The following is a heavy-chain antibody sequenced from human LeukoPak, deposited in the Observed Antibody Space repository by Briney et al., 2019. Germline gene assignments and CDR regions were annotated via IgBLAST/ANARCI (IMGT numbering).Heavy chain of an antibody. CDR1: GFTVSNNY. D-gene: IGHD3-10*01. Sequence: QPGGSLRLSCAASGFTVSNNYMSWVRQAPGKGLEWVSVLYSGGNTYYTDSVKGRFAISRDYSRNTVYLQMNSLRAEDTAVYYCARESGFGELFPYAFDIWGQGSVVTVSS. J-gene: IGHJ3*02. CDR3: ARESGFGELFPYAFDI. V-gene: IGHV3-53*01. CDR2: LYSGGNT.